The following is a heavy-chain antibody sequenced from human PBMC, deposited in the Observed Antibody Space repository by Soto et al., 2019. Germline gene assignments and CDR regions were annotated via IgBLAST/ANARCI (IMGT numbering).Heavy chain of an antibody. CDR3: TAWGWGSDFGAA. J-gene: IGHJ4*02. CDR2: TKNKAASYAT. Sequence: EVQLVESGGGLIQPGESLRLSCSTSGFTFSDSYIDWVRQAPGKGLEWVGRTKNKAASYATEYAACGKGRFSISRDHSTNSLYLQMNSLKIDETAVYYCTAWGWGSDFGAAWGQGPQVIVSS. D-gene: IGHD3-10*01. V-gene: IGHV3-72*01. CDR1: GFTFSDSY.